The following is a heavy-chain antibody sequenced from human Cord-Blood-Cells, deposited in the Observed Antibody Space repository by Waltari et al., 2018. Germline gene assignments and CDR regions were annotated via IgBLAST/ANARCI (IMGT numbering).Heavy chain of an antibody. CDR2: IIPSLGIA. Sequence: QVQLVQSGAEVKKPGSSVKVSCKASGGTFSSYAISWVRQAPGQGLEWMGRIIPSLGIANYAQKFQGRVTSTADKSTSTAYMELSSLRSEDTAVYYCARVGDYDSSGYPLVWGQGTLVTVSS. CDR3: ARVGDYDSSGYPLV. V-gene: IGHV1-69*09. J-gene: IGHJ4*02. D-gene: IGHD3-22*01. CDR1: GGTFSSYA.